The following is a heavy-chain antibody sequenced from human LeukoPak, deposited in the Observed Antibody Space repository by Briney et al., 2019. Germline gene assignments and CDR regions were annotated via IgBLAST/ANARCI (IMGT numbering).Heavy chain of an antibody. CDR2: IYSGGST. J-gene: IGHJ4*02. V-gene: IGHV3-66*01. Sequence: PGGSLRLSCAASGFTVSSNYMSWGRQAPGKGLGWGSVIYSGGSTYYADSVKGRFTISSANSTNTLYLLMNSLRAEDTAVYYWAKSDTLTGNYPTSDCWGQGTLVTASS. D-gene: IGHD3-9*01. CDR3: AKSDTLTGNYPTSDC. CDR1: GFTVSSNY.